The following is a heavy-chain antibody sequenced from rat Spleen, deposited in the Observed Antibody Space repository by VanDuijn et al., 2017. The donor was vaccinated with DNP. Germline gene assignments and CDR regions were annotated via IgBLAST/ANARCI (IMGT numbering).Heavy chain of an antibody. CDR1: GFSLSSYG. CDR3: ARSGDYSSYYVLDA. D-gene: IGHD1-2*01. CDR2: IRSGGTT. Sequence: QVQLKESGPGLVQPSQTLSLTCSVSGFSLSSYGVAWVRQPPGKGLEWIGTIRSGGTTDYNSILSSRLTISRDTSKSQVLLEMNSLQTEDTAMYFCARSGDYSSYYVLDAWGQGTSVAVSS. J-gene: IGHJ4*01. V-gene: IGHV2-16*01.